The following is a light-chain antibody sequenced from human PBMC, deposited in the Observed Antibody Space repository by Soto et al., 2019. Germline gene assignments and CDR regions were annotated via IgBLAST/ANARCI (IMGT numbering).Light chain of an antibody. CDR2: EVT. CDR1: SSDVGGYDR. CDR3: SAYSGSNTLVV. V-gene: IGLV2-18*02. Sequence: QSALTQPPSVSGSPGQSVTISCTGTSSDVGGYDRVSWYQQPPGTAPKLMIYEVTNRPSGVPERFSGSKSGNTASLTISGLQAEDEADYYCSAYSGSNTLVVFGGGTKLTVL. J-gene: IGLJ2*01.